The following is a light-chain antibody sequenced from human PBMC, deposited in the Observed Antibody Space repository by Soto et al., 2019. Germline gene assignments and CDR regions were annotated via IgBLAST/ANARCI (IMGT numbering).Light chain of an antibody. Sequence: QSALTQPASVSGSPGQSITISCTGTSSDVGGYKYVSWYQHHPGKAPKLVMYGVNDRPSGVSNRFSGGKSGNTASLTISGLQVEDEGDYYCDSYTSSRAYVFGIGTKVTVL. CDR3: DSYTSSRAYV. CDR1: SSDVGGYKY. V-gene: IGLV2-14*01. CDR2: GVN. J-gene: IGLJ1*01.